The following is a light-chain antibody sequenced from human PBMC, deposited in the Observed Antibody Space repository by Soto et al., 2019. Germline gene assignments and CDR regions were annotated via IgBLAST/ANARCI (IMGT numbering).Light chain of an antibody. J-gene: IGKJ1*01. V-gene: IGKV1-5*03. CDR1: QSINGW. CDR3: QQYETFSGT. CDR2: KAS. Sequence: DIQLTQSPSALSASVGDSVTITCRASQSINGWLAWYQQKPGQAPNLLIYKASTLESGVPSRFSGSGSGTEFTLTVSSLQPDDFATYYCQQYETFSGTFGPGTKVDIK.